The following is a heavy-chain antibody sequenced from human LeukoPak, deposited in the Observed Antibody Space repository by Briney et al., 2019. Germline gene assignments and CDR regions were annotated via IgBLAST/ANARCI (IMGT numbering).Heavy chain of an antibody. Sequence: SETLSLTCAVYGGSFSGYYWSWIRQPPGKGLEWIGEINHSGSTNYNPSLKSRVTISVDTSKNQFSLKLSSVTAADTAVYYCARGYSFDYDFWSGYYGDMDVWGKGTTVTVSS. CDR2: INHSGST. CDR1: GGSFSGYY. D-gene: IGHD3-3*01. CDR3: ARGYSFDYDFWSGYYGDMDV. V-gene: IGHV4-34*01. J-gene: IGHJ6*03.